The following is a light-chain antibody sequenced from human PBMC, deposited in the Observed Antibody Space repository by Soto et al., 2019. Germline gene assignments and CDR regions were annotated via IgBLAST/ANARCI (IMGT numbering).Light chain of an antibody. CDR2: GNS. Sequence: QSVLTQPPSVSGAPGQRVTISCTGSSSNIGAGYDVHWYQQLPGTAPKLLIYGNSNRPSGVPYRFSGSKSGTSASLAITGVQAEDEADYYCQSYDSSLSGSVFGGGTKLTVL. CDR1: SSNIGAGYD. V-gene: IGLV1-40*01. CDR3: QSYDSSLSGSV. J-gene: IGLJ3*02.